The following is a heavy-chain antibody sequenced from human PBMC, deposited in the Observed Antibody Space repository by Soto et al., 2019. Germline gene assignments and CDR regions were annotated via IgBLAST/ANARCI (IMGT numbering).Heavy chain of an antibody. Sequence: EMQLVESGGGLVQPGRSLRLSCAASGFTFDDYAMYWVRQGPGKGLEWVSGISWDSGRIGYADSVKGRFTISRDNAKNSPYLQMNSLRPEDTALYYCAKARLWGGDGYNSYYYNAMDVWGQGTTVTVSS. CDR1: GFTFDDYA. J-gene: IGHJ6*02. CDR3: AKARLWGGDGYNSYYYNAMDV. D-gene: IGHD3-16*01. CDR2: ISWDSGRI. V-gene: IGHV3-9*01.